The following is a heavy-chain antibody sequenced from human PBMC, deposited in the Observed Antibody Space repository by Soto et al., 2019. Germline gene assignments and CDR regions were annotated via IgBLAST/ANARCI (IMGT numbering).Heavy chain of an antibody. CDR2: FSGSFSTT. D-gene: IGHD1-26*01. CDR1: GFTLSSYA. CDR3: ARRKPAIVGGPGSTVVI. V-gene: IGHV3-23*01. Sequence: EVQLLESGGGLVQPGGSLRLSCAASGFTLSSYAVSWVRQAPGKGLKWVSAFSGSFSTTYLADSVRGRFAISSDRSKNMFYLAMNNLRAEATALYFCARRKPAIVGGPGSTVVIWGQGTMVTVSS. J-gene: IGHJ3*02.